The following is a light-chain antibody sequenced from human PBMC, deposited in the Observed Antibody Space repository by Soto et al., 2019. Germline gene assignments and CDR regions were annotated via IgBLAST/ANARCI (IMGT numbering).Light chain of an antibody. V-gene: IGLV2-14*01. CDR3: CSYTTSSSWV. Sequence: QSVLTQPASVSGSPGQSITISCTGTSTDVGGYNFVSWYQQHPGKVPKLMIYEVSNRPSWVSNRFSGSKSGNTASLTISGLQTEDEADYYCCSYTTSSSWVFGGGTKLTVL. CDR2: EVS. J-gene: IGLJ3*02. CDR1: STDVGGYNF.